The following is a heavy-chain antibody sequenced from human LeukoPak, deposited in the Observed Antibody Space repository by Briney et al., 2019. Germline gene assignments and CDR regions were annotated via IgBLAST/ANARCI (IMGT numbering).Heavy chain of an antibody. CDR1: GDSMNGYY. J-gene: IGHJ4*02. Sequence: SETLSLTCSVSGDSMNGYYWSWIRQPPGKGLECIGCIYYSGSTNYNPSLKSRVAISVDTSKNQFSLKLSSVTAADTAVYYCARGSGDYGDYGYFDYWGQGTLVTVSS. V-gene: IGHV4-59*01. CDR2: IYYSGST. D-gene: IGHD4-17*01. CDR3: ARGSGDYGDYGYFDY.